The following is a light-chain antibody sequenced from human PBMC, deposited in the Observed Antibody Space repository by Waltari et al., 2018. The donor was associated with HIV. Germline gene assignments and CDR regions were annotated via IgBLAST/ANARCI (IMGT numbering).Light chain of an antibody. V-gene: IGLV3-19*01. CDR2: GKN. Sequence: SSELTQDPAVSVALCQTVRITCQGDSLRSDYATWSQQKPGHAPVLVIYGKNNRPSGIPDRFSGSSSGNTASLTITGAQAEDEADYYCNSRDSSGNHWVFGGGTKLTVL. J-gene: IGLJ3*02. CDR3: NSRDSSGNHWV. CDR1: SLRSDY.